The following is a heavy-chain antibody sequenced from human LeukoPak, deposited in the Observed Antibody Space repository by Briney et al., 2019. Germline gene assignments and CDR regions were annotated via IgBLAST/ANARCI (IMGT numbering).Heavy chain of an antibody. J-gene: IGHJ4*02. Sequence: GGSLRLSCAASGFTFSSYAMSWVRQAPGKGLEWVSAISGSGGSTYYADSVKGRFTISRDNSKNTLYLQMNSLRAEDTAVYYYAKDCGSSWSALYYDYRGQGTLVTVSS. V-gene: IGHV3-23*01. D-gene: IGHD6-13*01. CDR2: ISGSGGST. CDR1: GFTFSSYA. CDR3: AKDCGSSWSALYYDY.